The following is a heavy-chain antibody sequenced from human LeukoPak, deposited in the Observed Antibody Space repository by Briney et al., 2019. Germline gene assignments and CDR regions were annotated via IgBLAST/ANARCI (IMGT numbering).Heavy chain of an antibody. CDR1: GGSISSSNW. V-gene: IGHV4-4*02. J-gene: IGHJ5*02. CDR2: IYHSGST. CDR3: AGAVCSGGSCYDWFDP. Sequence: SETLSLTCAVSGGSISSSNWWSWVRQPPGKGLEWSGEIYHSGSTNYDPSLKSRVTISVDKSKNQFSLKLSSVTAADTAVYYCAGAVCSGGSCYDWFDPWGQGTLVTVSS. D-gene: IGHD2-15*01.